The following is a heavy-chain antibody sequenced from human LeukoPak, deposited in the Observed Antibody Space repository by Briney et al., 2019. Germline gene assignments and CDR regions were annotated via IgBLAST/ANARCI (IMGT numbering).Heavy chain of an antibody. D-gene: IGHD6-19*01. V-gene: IGHV6-1*01. Sequence: SQTLSLTCAISGDSVSSNNCAWNWIRQSPSRGLERLGRTYYRSKWYNDYAEFIQGRITINPDTSKNQFSLQLNSVTPEDTAVYYCARDLGTSGWYTFDFWGQGTLVTVSS. CDR1: GDSVSSNNCA. CDR3: ARDLGTSGWYTFDF. J-gene: IGHJ4*02. CDR2: TYYRSKWYN.